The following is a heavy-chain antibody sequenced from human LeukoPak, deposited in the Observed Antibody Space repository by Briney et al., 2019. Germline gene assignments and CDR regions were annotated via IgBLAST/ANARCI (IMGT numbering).Heavy chain of an antibody. J-gene: IGHJ3*02. CDR3: ARSSLVAVAGRDAFDI. Sequence: ASVKVSCKASGYTFTGYYMHWVRQAPGQGLEWMGWINPNSGGTNYAQKFQGRVTMTRDTSISTAYMELSRLRSDDTAVYYCARSSLVAVAGRDAFDIWGQGTMVTVSS. V-gene: IGHV1-2*02. CDR2: INPNSGGT. CDR1: GYTFTGYY. D-gene: IGHD6-19*01.